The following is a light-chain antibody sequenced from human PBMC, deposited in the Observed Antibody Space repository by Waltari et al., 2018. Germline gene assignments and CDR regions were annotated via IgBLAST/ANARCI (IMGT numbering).Light chain of an antibody. J-gene: IGKJ2*01. V-gene: IGKV3-20*01. CDR3: HQYGSSPYI. CDR2: GAS. CDR1: QSVTSRY. Sequence: EIVLTQSPGTLSLSPGERATLSCRASQSVTSRYIAWYQQKPGQPPRLLFYGASSRATCIPDRFSGSGSGTDFTLTISRLEPEDFAVYYCHQYGSSPYIFGQGTKLEIK.